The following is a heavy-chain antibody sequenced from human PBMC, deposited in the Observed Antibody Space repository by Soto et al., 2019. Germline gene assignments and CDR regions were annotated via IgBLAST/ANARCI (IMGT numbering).Heavy chain of an antibody. CDR1: GGTFSSYA. CDR2: IIPIFGTA. V-gene: IGHV1-69*01. J-gene: IGHJ6*02. CDR3: ARTKRYYDILTGYYKRYYYYGMDV. Sequence: QVQLVQSGAEVKKPGSSVKVSCKASGGTFSSYAISWVRQAPGQGLEWMGGIIPIFGTANYAQKFQGRVTINADESTSTAYMELSSLRSEEPAVYYCARTKRYYDILTGYYKRYYYYGMDVWGQGTTVTVSS. D-gene: IGHD3-9*01.